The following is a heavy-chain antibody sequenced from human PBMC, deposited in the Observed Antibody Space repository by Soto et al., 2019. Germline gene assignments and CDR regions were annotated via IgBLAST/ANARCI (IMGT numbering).Heavy chain of an antibody. D-gene: IGHD2-15*01. CDR2: INPNSGGT. J-gene: IGHJ4*02. CDR1: GYTFTGYY. V-gene: IGHV1-2*04. Sequence: ASVKVSCKASGYTFTGYYMHWVRQAPGQGLEWMGWINPNSGGTNYAQKFQGWVTMTRDTSISTAYMELSRLRSDDTAVYYCARGYCSGGSCYSYYFDYWGQGTLVTVSS. CDR3: ARGYCSGGSCYSYYFDY.